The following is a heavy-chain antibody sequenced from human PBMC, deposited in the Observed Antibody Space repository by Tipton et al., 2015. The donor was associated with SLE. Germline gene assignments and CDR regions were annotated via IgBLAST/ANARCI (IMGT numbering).Heavy chain of an antibody. CDR1: GGSISGTDYY. D-gene: IGHD5-24*01. CDR2: IYYSGST. CDR3: ARNLGPEWMATKRGYFDL. J-gene: IGHJ2*01. V-gene: IGHV4-61*05. Sequence: TLSLTCTVSGGSISGTDYYWSWIRQPPGKGLEWIGYIYYSGSTDYNPSLKSRVTISVDTSKNQFSLRLTSVTAADTAVYYCARNLGPEWMATKRGYFDLWGRGTLVSVSS.